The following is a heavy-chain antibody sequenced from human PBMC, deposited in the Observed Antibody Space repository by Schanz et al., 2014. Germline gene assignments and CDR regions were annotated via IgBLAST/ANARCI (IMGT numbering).Heavy chain of an antibody. CDR1: GFTFSSFA. CDR3: AKGRGGTSSEGLDQYYGMDV. D-gene: IGHD6-6*01. J-gene: IGHJ6*02. V-gene: IGHV3-23*01. Sequence: EVQLLESGGGLVQPGGSLRLSCEASGFTFSSFAMSWVRQAPGKGLEWVSTIASGGSHTFYADSVTGRFTISRDNSKNMLYLQMNSLRGEDTAVYFCAKGRGGTSSEGLDQYYGMDVWGQGTTVTVSS. CDR2: IASGGSHT.